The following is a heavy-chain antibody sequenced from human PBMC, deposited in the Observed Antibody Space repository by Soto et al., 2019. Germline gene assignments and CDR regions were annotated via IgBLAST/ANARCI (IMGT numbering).Heavy chain of an antibody. Sequence: SETLSLTCAVSGGSISSGGYSWSWIRQPPGKGLEWIGYIYHSGSTYYNTSLKSRVTISVDRSKNQFSLKLSSVTAADTAVYYCARAPLNWGQGTLVTVSS. CDR1: GGSISSGGYS. J-gene: IGHJ4*02. V-gene: IGHV4-30-2*01. CDR3: ARAPLN. CDR2: IYHSGST.